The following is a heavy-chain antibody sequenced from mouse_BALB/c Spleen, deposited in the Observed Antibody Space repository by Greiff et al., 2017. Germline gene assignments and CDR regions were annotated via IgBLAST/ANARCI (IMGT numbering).Heavy chain of an antibody. CDR1: GDSFTSCY. CDR2: ISYSGST. CDR3: ASYYGSSYSLAD. Sequence: EVKLMESGPSLVKPSQTLSLTCSVTGDSFTSCYWHWIRKFPGTKLEYMGYISYSGSTYYNPSLKSRISITRDTSTNQYYLQLNSVTTEDTATYYCASYYGSSYSLADWGQGTLVTVSA. D-gene: IGHD1-1*01. J-gene: IGHJ3*01. V-gene: IGHV3-8*02.